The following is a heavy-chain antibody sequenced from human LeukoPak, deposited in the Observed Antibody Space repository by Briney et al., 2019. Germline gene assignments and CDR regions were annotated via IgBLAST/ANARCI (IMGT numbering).Heavy chain of an antibody. CDR3: AKDWDSSGYSAQFDY. J-gene: IGHJ4*02. CDR2: ISGSGGST. V-gene: IGHV3-23*01. CDR1: GFTFSSYG. Sequence: GGPLRLSCAASGFTFSSYGMSWVRQAPGKGLEWVSAISGSGGSTYYADSVKGRFTISRDNSKNTLYLQMNSLRAEDTAVYYCAKDWDSSGYSAQFDYWGQGTLVTVSS. D-gene: IGHD3-22*01.